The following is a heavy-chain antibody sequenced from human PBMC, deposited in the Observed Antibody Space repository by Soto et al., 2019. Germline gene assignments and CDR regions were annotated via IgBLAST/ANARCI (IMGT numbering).Heavy chain of an antibody. CDR3: AKGGYYYDTIGPTFQX. J-gene: IGHJ4*02. CDR1: GFTFSSYA. Sequence: GGSLRLSCAAFGFTFSSYAMSWVRQAPGKGLEWVSSISGSGGTSYYAYSVKVRFTLSIDNSKNTLYLQMNSLSAEDTAVYYCAKGGYYYDTIGPTFQXWGQVTLFTVSX. CDR2: ISGSGGTS. D-gene: IGHD3-22*01. V-gene: IGHV3-23*01.